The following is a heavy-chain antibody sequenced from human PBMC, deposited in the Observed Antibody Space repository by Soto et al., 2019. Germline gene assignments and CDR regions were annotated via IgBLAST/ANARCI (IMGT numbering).Heavy chain of an antibody. Sequence: GGSLRLSCAASGFTFSSYGMHWVRQAPGKGLEWVAVISYDGSNKYYADSVKGRFTISRDKSKNTLYLQMNSLRAEDTAVYYCAKGPILTGYYDAFDIWGQGTMVTVSS. CDR1: GFTFSSYG. D-gene: IGHD3-9*01. J-gene: IGHJ3*02. CDR3: AKGPILTGYYDAFDI. CDR2: ISYDGSNK. V-gene: IGHV3-30*18.